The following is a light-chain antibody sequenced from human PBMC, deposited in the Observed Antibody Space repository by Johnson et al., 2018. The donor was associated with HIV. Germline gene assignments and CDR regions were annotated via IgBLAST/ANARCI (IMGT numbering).Light chain of an antibody. Sequence: VLTQPPSVSAAPGQKVTISCSGSSSNIGNNYVSWYQQLPGTDPKLLIYDSYKRPSGIPDRFSGSKSGTSATLGITGLQTGDEADYYCGTWDSSLSAYVFGTGTKVTVL. CDR3: GTWDSSLSAYV. CDR1: SSNIGNNY. CDR2: DSY. J-gene: IGLJ1*01. V-gene: IGLV1-51*01.